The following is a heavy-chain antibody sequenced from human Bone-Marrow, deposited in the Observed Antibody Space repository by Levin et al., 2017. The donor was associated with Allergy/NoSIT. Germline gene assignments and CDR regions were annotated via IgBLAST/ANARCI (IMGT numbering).Heavy chain of an antibody. V-gene: IGHV4-59*01. CDR2: IYYSGSA. J-gene: IGHJ3*02. Sequence: SQTLSLTCTVSGDSISSNYWSWIRQPPGKGLEWIGHIYYSGSADYNPSLKSRVTISVDRSKKQFSLKVSSVTAADSAVYYCARALYGGNSLRGAFDIWGQGTLVTVSS. D-gene: IGHD4-23*01. CDR1: GDSISSNY. CDR3: ARALYGGNSLRGAFDI.